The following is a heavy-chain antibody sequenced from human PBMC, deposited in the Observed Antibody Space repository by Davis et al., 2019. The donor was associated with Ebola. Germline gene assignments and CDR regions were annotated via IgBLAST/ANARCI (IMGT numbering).Heavy chain of an antibody. Sequence: PGGSLRLSCAASGFTVSSNHMSWVRQAPGKGLEWVSVIYVHSTAYADSVRGRFIISRDKSNNTLYLEMNSLRVDDTAVYYCATTQWLREFDNWGQGTLVTVSS. CDR2: IYVHST. CDR3: ATTQWLREFDN. V-gene: IGHV3-53*05. J-gene: IGHJ4*02. CDR1: GFTVSSNH. D-gene: IGHD6-19*01.